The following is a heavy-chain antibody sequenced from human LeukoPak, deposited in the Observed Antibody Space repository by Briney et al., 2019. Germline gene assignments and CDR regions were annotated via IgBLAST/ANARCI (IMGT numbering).Heavy chain of an antibody. V-gene: IGHV4-34*01. D-gene: IGHD3-10*01. Sequence: KPSETLSLTCAVYGGSFSGYYWSWIRQPPGKGLEGSGEINHSGSTNYNPSLKSRVTTSVDTSKNQFSLKMSSVTAADTAVYYCARVMVRGVMGYWGQGTLVTVSS. CDR3: ARVMVRGVMGY. J-gene: IGHJ4*02. CDR2: INHSGST. CDR1: GGSFSGYY.